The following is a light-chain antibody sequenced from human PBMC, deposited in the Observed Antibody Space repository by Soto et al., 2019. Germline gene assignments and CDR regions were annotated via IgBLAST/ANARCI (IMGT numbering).Light chain of an antibody. CDR3: QQYDKWPPT. J-gene: IGKJ4*01. CDR1: QSISSK. V-gene: IGKV3-15*01. CDR2: DAS. Sequence: EIVMTQSPATLSVSPGERATLSCRASQSISSKLAWYQQRPGQAPRLLIFDASTRATGVPVRFRGSGSGTEFTLNISGLQSEDFAVYCCQQYDKWPPTFGGGTKVEIK.